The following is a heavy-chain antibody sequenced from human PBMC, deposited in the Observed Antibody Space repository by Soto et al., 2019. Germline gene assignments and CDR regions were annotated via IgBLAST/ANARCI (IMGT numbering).Heavy chain of an antibody. CDR2: ISYDGSNK. J-gene: IGHJ4*02. V-gene: IGHV3-30-3*01. CDR1: GFTFSSYA. CDR3: ARTTRPQQLVYWTDY. D-gene: IGHD6-13*01. Sequence: HPGGSLRLSCAASGFTFSSYAMHWVRQAPGKGLEWVAVISYDGSNKYYADSVKGRFTISRDNSKNTLYLQMNSLRAEDTAVYYCARTTRPQQLVYWTDYWGQGTLVTVSS.